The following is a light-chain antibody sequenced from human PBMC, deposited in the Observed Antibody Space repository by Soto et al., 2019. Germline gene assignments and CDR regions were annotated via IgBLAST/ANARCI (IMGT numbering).Light chain of an antibody. V-gene: IGKV3-11*01. J-gene: IGKJ5*01. CDR3: HQRQYWPPIT. Sequence: EIVLTQSPGILSLSPGERASLSCGASQSITSSFLAWYQQKPGQAPRLLISDASNRATGIPARFSGSGSGTDFTLTISSLEPEDFAVYYCHQRQYWPPITFGQGTRLEI. CDR2: DAS. CDR1: QSITSSF.